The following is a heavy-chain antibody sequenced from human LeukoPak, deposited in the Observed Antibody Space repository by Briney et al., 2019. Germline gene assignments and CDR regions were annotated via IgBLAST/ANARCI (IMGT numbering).Heavy chain of an antibody. J-gene: IGHJ4*02. Sequence: GGSLRLSCAASGFTFSSYAMSWVRQAPGKGLEWISYIHSNPKTIYYADSAKGRFTISRDNAKNSLYLQMNSLRVDDTAVYYCARSGYGDYDYWGQGTRVTVSS. CDR3: ARSGYGDYDY. CDR2: IHSNPKTI. D-gene: IGHD4-17*01. V-gene: IGHV3-48*04. CDR1: GFTFSSYA.